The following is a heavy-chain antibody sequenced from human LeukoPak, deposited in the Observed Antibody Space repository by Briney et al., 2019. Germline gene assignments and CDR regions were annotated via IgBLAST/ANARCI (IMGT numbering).Heavy chain of an antibody. J-gene: IGHJ4*02. V-gene: IGHV4-39*01. D-gene: IGHD3-22*01. CDR1: GGSISRSSYY. CDR2: IYYSGST. CDR3: ARLRSGSIDD. Sequence: ASETLSLTCTVSGGSISRSSYYWGWIRQPPGKGLEWIGTIYYSGSTYYNPSLKSRVTISVDTSKNQFSLKLSSVTAADTAVYYCARLRSGSIDDWGQGALVTVSS.